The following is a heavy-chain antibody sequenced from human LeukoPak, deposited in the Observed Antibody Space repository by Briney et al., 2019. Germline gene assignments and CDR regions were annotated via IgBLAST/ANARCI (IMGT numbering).Heavy chain of an antibody. CDR1: GDSISSSSYY. V-gene: IGHV4-39*07. Sequence: SETLSLTCTVSGDSISSSSYYWGWIRQPPGKGLEWIGEINHSGSTNYNPSLKSRVTISVDTSKNQFSLKLSSVTAADTAVYYCARARYYSDSSGYSYYFDYWGQGTLVTVSS. D-gene: IGHD3-22*01. CDR2: INHSGST. CDR3: ARARYYSDSSGYSYYFDY. J-gene: IGHJ4*02.